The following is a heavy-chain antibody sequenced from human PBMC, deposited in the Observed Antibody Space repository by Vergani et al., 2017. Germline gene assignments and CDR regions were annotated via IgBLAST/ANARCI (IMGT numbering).Heavy chain of an antibody. J-gene: IGHJ6*03. V-gene: IGHV3-15*01. CDR3: TAEKXVAFYYSYYHMDV. D-gene: IGHD2-21*01. CDR2: IKSNADGGSA. CDR1: GFTFSDVW. Sequence: VQLVESGGGLVKPGGSLRLSCAASGFTFSDVWMSWVRQAPGKGLEWVARIKSNADGGSADYAASVKGRFIISRDDSKNFLYLQMNSLKIEDTALYFCTAEKXVAFYYSYYHMDVWGKGTTVTVSS.